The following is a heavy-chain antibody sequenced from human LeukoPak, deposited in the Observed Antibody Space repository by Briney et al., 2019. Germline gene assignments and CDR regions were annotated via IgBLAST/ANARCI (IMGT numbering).Heavy chain of an antibody. CDR2: IRYDGSNK. CDR1: GFTFSSYG. CDR3: AKVRTTGYSTFDY. V-gene: IGHV3-30*02. Sequence: GGSLRLSXAASGFTFSSYGMHWVRQPPGKGLEWVAFIRYDGSNKYYADSVKGRFTISRDNSKNTLYLEMNSLRADDTAVYFCAKVRTTGYSTFDYWGQGTLVTVSS. D-gene: IGHD3-9*01. J-gene: IGHJ4*02.